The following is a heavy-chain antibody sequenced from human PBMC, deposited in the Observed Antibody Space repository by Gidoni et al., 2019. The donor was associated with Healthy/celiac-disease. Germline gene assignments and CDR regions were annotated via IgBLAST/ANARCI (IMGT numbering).Heavy chain of an antibody. V-gene: IGHV3-64D*08. CDR3: VSNNSRYNFDY. Sequence: CSVSGFTFSNYAMHWVSQAPGKGLEYVSGISSNGGSTYYADSVKGRFTISRDNSKNTLYLQMSSLRPEDTAVYYCVSNNSRYNFDYLGQGTLVTVSS. CDR2: ISSNGGST. J-gene: IGHJ4*02. D-gene: IGHD6-13*01. CDR1: GFTFSNYA.